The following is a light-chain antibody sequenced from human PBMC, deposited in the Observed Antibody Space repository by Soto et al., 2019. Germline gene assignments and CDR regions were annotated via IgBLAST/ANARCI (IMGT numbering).Light chain of an antibody. CDR3: QQLNSFPIP. Sequence: IQLTQSPSSLSASVGDRVTITCRASQGISSFLAWYQQKPGKAPKLLIYGASTLQSGVPSRFSGSGSGTDFTLTIGSLQPEDFASHYCQQLNSFPIPFGPGTKVDIK. V-gene: IGKV1-9*01. CDR1: QGISSF. CDR2: GAS. J-gene: IGKJ3*01.